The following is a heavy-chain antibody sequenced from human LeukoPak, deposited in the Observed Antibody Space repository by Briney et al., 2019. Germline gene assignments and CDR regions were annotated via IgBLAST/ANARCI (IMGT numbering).Heavy chain of an antibody. J-gene: IGHJ4*02. Sequence: ASVKVSCKASGYTFTSYYMHWVRQAPGQGLEWMGIINPSGGSTSYAQKFQGRVTMTRDTSTSTVYMELSSRRSEDTAVYYCARDRARATDILTGYPDYWGQGTLVTASS. D-gene: IGHD3-9*01. V-gene: IGHV1-46*01. CDR2: INPSGGST. CDR3: ARDRARATDILTGYPDY. CDR1: GYTFTSYY.